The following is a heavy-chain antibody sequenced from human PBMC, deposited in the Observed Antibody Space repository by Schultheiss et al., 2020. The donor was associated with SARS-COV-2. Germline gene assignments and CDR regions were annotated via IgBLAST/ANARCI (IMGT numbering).Heavy chain of an antibody. V-gene: IGHV3-23*01. CDR2: ISGSGGST. J-gene: IGHJ4*02. CDR1: GFTFSSYA. Sequence: GGSLRLSCAASGFTFSSYAMSWVRQAPGKGLEWVSAISGSGGSTYYADSVKGRFTISRDNSKNTLYLQMNSLRAEDTAVYYCAKTASPQYSAAAGNPPPDYWGQGTLVTVSS. CDR3: AKTASPQYSAAAGNPPPDY. D-gene: IGHD6-13*01.